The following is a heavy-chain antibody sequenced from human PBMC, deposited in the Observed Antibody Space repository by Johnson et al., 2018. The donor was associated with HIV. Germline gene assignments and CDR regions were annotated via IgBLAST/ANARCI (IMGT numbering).Heavy chain of an antibody. V-gene: IGHV3-7*01. Sequence: EVQLVESGGGLAQPGGSLKVSCAASGFSFSNYWMSWVRQAPGKGLEWVANIKQDGNKKYYVDSVRGRFTISRDNAENSLILQMNSLRAEDTAVYYCARPYSEYIYAAFSLWGQGTMVTVSS. CDR1: GFSFSNYW. D-gene: IGHD5-18*01. J-gene: IGHJ3*01. CDR2: IKQDGNKK. CDR3: ARPYSEYIYAAFSL.